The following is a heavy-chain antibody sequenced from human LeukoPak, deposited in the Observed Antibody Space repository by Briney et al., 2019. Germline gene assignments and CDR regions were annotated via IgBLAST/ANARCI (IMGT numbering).Heavy chain of an antibody. Sequence: SETLSLTCTVSDYSISSGYYWGWIRQPPGKGLEWIGSIYRSGSTYYNPSLKSRVTISVDTSKNQFSLKLTSVTAADTAVYYCARGVGSGYTDYWGQGALVTVSS. D-gene: IGHD3-22*01. J-gene: IGHJ4*02. CDR1: DYSISSGYY. CDR2: IYRSGST. V-gene: IGHV4-38-2*02. CDR3: ARGVGSGYTDY.